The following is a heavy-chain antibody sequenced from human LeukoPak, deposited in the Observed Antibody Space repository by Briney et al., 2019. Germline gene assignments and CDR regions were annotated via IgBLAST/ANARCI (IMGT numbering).Heavy chain of an antibody. V-gene: IGHV3-7*03. CDR3: ARVNYDYVWGSYRSLYFDY. J-gene: IGHJ4*02. D-gene: IGHD3-16*02. CDR1: GFTFSSYW. Sequence: GGSLRLSCAASGFTFSSYWMSWVRQAPGRGLEWVANIKQDGSEKYYVDSVKGRFTISRDNAKNSLYLQMNSLRAEDTAVYYCARVNYDYVWGSYRSLYFDYWGQGTLVTVSS. CDR2: IKQDGSEK.